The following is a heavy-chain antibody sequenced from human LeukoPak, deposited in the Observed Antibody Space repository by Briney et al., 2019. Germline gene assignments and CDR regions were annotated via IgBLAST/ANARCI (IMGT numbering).Heavy chain of an antibody. Sequence: GGSLRLSCAASGFTFSSYAMHWVRQAPGRGLEWVAFMSYDGTTEHYADSVKGRFTISRDNSENTLYLQMNSLRTEDTAVYFCARDSWGADYWGQGSLVTVSS. J-gene: IGHJ4*02. CDR1: GFTFSSYA. CDR2: MSYDGTTE. D-gene: IGHD3-16*01. V-gene: IGHV3-30-3*01. CDR3: ARDSWGADY.